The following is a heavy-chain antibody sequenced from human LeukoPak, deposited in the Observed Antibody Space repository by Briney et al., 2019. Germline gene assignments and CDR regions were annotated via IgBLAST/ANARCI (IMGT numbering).Heavy chain of an antibody. CDR1: GFTFDDYA. J-gene: IGHJ4*02. Sequence: GGSLRLSCAASGFTFDDYAMHWVRQAPGKGLEWVSGISWNSGSIGYADSAKGRFTISRDNAKNSLYLQMNSLRAEDTALYYCAKAGIVGATGYFDYWGQGTLVTVSS. CDR2: ISWNSGSI. CDR3: AKAGIVGATGYFDY. V-gene: IGHV3-9*01. D-gene: IGHD1-26*01.